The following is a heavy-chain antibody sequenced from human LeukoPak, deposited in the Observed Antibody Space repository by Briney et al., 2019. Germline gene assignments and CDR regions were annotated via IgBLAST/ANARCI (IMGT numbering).Heavy chain of an antibody. CDR1: GGSFSGYY. J-gene: IGHJ4*02. D-gene: IGHD3-3*01. V-gene: IGHV4-34*01. CDR2: INHSGST. CDR3: ARGYVMYYDFWSGQHHTLDY. Sequence: PSETPSLTCAVYGGSFSGYYWSWIRQPPGKGLEWIGEINHSGSTNYNPSLKSRVTISVDTSKNQFSLKLSSVTAADTAVYYCARGYVMYYDFWSGQHHTLDYWGQGTLVTVSS.